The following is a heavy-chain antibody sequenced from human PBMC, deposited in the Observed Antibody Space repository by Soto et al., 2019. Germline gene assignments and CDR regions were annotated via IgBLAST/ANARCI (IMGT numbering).Heavy chain of an antibody. CDR1: GFTFATYT. D-gene: IGHD5-12*01. CDR2: IYGSGDST. CDR3: ENDARPDGYWDFDY. Sequence: QLLESGGGLVQPGGSLRLSCAASGFTFATYTMNWVRQAPGKGLEWVSGIYGSGDSTFYADYVKGRCNISRDNSKNTLYSKMNSLRAEATDVYYCENDARPDGYWDFDYWGQGTLVTVSS. V-gene: IGHV3-23*01. J-gene: IGHJ4*02.